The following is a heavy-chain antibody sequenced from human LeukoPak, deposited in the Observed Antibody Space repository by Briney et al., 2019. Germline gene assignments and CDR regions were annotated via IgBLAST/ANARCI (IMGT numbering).Heavy chain of an antibody. Sequence: GSLRLSCAASGFTFSDYYMSWIRQAPGKGLEWVSYISSSGSTIYYADSVKGRFTISRDNAKNSLYLQMNSLRAEDTAVYYCARVGCSGGSCYGGYYYYGMDVWGQGTTVTVSS. CDR2: ISSSGSTI. D-gene: IGHD2-15*01. J-gene: IGHJ6*02. CDR3: ARVGCSGGSCYGGYYYYGMDV. CDR1: GFTFSDYY. V-gene: IGHV3-11*01.